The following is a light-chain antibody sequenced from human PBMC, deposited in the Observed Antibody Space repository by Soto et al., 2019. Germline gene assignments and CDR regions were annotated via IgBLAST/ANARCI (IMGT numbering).Light chain of an antibody. V-gene: IGKV3-20*01. J-gene: IGKJ5*01. CDR1: QSVSSNY. CDR2: GAS. Sequence: VLTQSPGTLSLSPGERDTLSCRASQSVSSNYLAWYQQKPGQAPRLLMYGASSRATGIPVRFSGSGSGTDFTLTISRLEPEDFAVYYCQQYGSSPPITFGQGTRLEIK. CDR3: QQYGSSPPIT.